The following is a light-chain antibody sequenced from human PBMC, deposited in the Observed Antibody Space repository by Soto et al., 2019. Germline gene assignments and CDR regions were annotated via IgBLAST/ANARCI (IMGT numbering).Light chain of an antibody. CDR1: QSISSW. Sequence: DIQMTQSPSTLSASVGDRVTITCRASQSISSWLAWYQQKPGKAPKLLIYDASSLESGVPSRFSGSGSGTEFTLTISSLQPDDFATYYCQQYNIMGTFGQGTKVDIK. CDR2: DAS. CDR3: QQYNIMGT. V-gene: IGKV1-5*01. J-gene: IGKJ1*01.